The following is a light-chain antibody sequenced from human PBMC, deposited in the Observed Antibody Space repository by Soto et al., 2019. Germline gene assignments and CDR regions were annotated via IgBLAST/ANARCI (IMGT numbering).Light chain of an antibody. CDR2: VNS. V-gene: IGLV1-40*01. CDR1: SSNIGAGYD. Sequence: QSVLTQPPSVSGAPGQRVTISCTGSSSNIGAGYDVNWYQQHPGTAPKVLIYVNSNRPSGVPDRFSGSKSGTSASLAITGLQAEDEADYYCQSYDSGLSGSVFGGGTKLTVL. J-gene: IGLJ2*01. CDR3: QSYDSGLSGSV.